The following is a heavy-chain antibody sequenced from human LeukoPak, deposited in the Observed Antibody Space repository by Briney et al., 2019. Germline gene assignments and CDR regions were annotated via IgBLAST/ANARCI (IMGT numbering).Heavy chain of an antibody. CDR3: ARDAVDEYQGAFDI. Sequence: MASETLSLTCTVSGGSISSSSYYWGWMREPPGKGLEWSGRIYYSGSTYDNPPLKTRVTISVDTSKTQFSLTLSSVTAVDTAVYYCARDAVDEYQGAFDIWGQGTMVTVSS. J-gene: IGHJ3*02. V-gene: IGHV4-39*07. CDR1: GGSISSSSYY. CDR2: IYYSGST. D-gene: IGHD6-6*01.